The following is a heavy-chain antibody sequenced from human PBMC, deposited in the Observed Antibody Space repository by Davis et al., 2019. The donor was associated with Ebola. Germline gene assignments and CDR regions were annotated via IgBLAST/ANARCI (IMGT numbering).Heavy chain of an antibody. Sequence: GESLKISCVASGFTFSSYSMHWVRQAPGKGLEWVSYISSSSSTIYYADSVKGRFTISRDNAKNSLYLQMNSLRDEDTAVYYCARARHNVGHLMSSSGYYFDYWGQGTLVTVSS. V-gene: IGHV3-48*02. J-gene: IGHJ4*02. D-gene: IGHD3-22*01. CDR2: ISSSSSTI. CDR1: GFTFSSYS. CDR3: ARARHNVGHLMSSSGYYFDY.